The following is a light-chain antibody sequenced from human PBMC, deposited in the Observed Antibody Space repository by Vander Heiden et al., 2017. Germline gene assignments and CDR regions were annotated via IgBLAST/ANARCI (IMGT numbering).Light chain of an antibody. Sequence: EVLITHSPTTLSVSPGERATLSCRASQSVSSNLAWYQQKPGQDPRRLIYGASNRATGIPASFSGSGSGTEFTLSISSLKSEDFAVYYCLQENNWPITFGGGTKVEIK. V-gene: IGKV3-15*01. CDR3: LQENNWPIT. J-gene: IGKJ4*01. CDR2: GAS. CDR1: QSVSSN.